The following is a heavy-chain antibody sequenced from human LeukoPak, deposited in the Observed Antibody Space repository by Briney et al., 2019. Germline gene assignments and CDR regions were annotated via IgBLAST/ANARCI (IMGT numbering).Heavy chain of an antibody. J-gene: IGHJ4*02. CDR1: GFTFSDAW. Sequence: GGSLRLSCVGSGFTFSDAWMSWVRQAPGKGPEWVSAISGDGVHTFYTDSVKGRFTISRDNARSTLYLQMSSLRAEDTAMYYCAKNYASGNAFFDYWGQGALVTVSS. CDR2: ISGDGVHT. V-gene: IGHV3-23*01. CDR3: AKNYASGNAFFDY. D-gene: IGHD3-10*01.